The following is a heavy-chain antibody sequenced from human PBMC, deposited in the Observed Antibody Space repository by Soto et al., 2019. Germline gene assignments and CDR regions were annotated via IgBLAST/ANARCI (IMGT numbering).Heavy chain of an antibody. CDR1: AFTFRSYG. Sequence: PGGSLRLSCETSAFTFRSYGMHWVRQAPGKGLQWVASISYDGSNEYYVDSVKGRFTISRDNSKNTLYLQMDSLRAEDTAVYYCAKGEVRGIIPSYFDYWGLGTLVTVSS. V-gene: IGHV3-30*18. J-gene: IGHJ4*02. CDR2: ISYDGSNE. D-gene: IGHD3-10*01. CDR3: AKGEVRGIIPSYFDY.